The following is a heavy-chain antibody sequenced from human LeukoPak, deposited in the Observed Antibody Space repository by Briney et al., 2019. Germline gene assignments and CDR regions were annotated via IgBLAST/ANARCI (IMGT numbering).Heavy chain of an antibody. V-gene: IGHV4-39*01. CDR2: IYYSGST. CDR1: GGSISSSSYY. Sequence: SEALSLTCTVSGGSISSSSYYWGWIRQPPGKGLEWIGSIYYSGSTYYNPSLKSRVTISVDTSKNQFSLKLSSVTAADTAVYYCARGRFVLRFLEWLNWFDPWGQGTLVTVSS. D-gene: IGHD3-3*01. J-gene: IGHJ5*02. CDR3: ARGRFVLRFLEWLNWFDP.